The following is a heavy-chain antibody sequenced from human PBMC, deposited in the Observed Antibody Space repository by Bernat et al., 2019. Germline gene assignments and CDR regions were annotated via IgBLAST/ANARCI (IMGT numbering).Heavy chain of an antibody. CDR1: KYTFTSYT. D-gene: IGHD1-7*01. J-gene: IGHJ4*02. CDR3: AREEGVIGKWNYPFFAY. Sequence: QVQLVQSGAEVKKPGASVQVSCKASKYTFTSYTIHWVRQVPGQRLEWMGWINTGNGHTQYSQKFQGRVTITRDTSESTAYMELNSLTSEDTAVYYCAREEGVIGKWNYPFFAYWGQGALVIVSS. CDR2: INTGNGHT. V-gene: IGHV1-3*04.